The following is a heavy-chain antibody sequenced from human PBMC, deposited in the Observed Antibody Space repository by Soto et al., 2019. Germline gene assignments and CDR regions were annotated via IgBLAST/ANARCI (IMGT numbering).Heavy chain of an antibody. Sequence: ASVKVSCKASGYTLTSYGISWVRQAPGQGLEWMGWISAYNGSTTYAQKFQGRVTMTRDTSTGTVYMELSSLRSDDTAVYYCARVYCSGGSCYGIDYWGQGTLVTVSS. CDR1: GYTLTSYG. CDR2: ISAYNGST. V-gene: IGHV1-18*01. D-gene: IGHD2-15*01. CDR3: ARVYCSGGSCYGIDY. J-gene: IGHJ4*02.